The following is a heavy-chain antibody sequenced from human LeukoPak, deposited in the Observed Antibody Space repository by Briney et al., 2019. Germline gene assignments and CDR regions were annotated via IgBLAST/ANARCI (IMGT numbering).Heavy chain of an antibody. CDR1: GVTLSSYA. J-gene: IGHJ3*02. CDR3: ARDPGPSHYDFWSGYVDAFDI. Sequence: GGSLRLSCAASGVTLSSYAMSWARQAPGKGLEWVSGISSSGSGGNTYYADSVKGRFTISRDNSKNTLYLQMNSLRAEDTAVYYCARDPGPSHYDFWSGYVDAFDIWGQGTMVTVSS. D-gene: IGHD3-3*01. CDR2: ISSSGSGGNT. V-gene: IGHV3-23*01.